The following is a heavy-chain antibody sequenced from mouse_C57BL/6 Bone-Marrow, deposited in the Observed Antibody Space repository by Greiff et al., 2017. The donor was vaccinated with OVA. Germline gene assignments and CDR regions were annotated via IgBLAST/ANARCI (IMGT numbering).Heavy chain of an antibody. Sequence: QVQLQQSGAELVRPGASVKLSCKASGYTFTDYYINWVKQRPGQGLEWIARIYPGSGNTYYNEKFKGKATLTAEKSSSTAYMQLSSLTSEDSAVYFCARQGGKWFAYWGQGTLVTVSA. CDR1: GYTFTDYY. J-gene: IGHJ3*01. D-gene: IGHD2-1*01. V-gene: IGHV1-76*01. CDR2: IYPGSGNT. CDR3: ARQGGKWFAY.